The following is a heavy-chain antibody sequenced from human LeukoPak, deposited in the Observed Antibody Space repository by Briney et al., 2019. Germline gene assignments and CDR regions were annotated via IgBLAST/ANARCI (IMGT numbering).Heavy chain of an antibody. V-gene: IGHV1-8*01. D-gene: IGHD3-10*01. CDR2: MNPNSGNT. CDR1: GYTFTSYD. J-gene: IGHJ6*02. Sequence: ASVKVPCMDSGYTFTSYDINWVRQATGQGLEWMGWMNPNSGNTGYAQKFQGRVTMTRNTSISTAYMELSSLRSEDTAVYYCARAAGVGMDVWGQGTTVTVSS. CDR3: ARAAGVGMDV.